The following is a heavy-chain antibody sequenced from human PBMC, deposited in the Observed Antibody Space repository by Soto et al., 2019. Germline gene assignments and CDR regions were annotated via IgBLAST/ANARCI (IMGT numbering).Heavy chain of an antibody. CDR3: ARAPLDGYNWGYFDL. CDR1: GFTFSSYG. J-gene: IGHJ2*01. V-gene: IGHV3-33*01. Sequence: QVQLVESGGGVVQPGRSLRLSCAASGFTFSSYGMHWVRQAPGEGLEWVAVIWYDGSNKYYADSVKGRFTISRDNSKNTLYLQMNSLRAEDTAVYYCARAPLDGYNWGYFDLWGRGTLVTVSS. CDR2: IWYDGSNK. D-gene: IGHD5-12*01.